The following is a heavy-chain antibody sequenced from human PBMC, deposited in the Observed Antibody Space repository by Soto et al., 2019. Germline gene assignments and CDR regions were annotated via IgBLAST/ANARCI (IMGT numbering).Heavy chain of an antibody. V-gene: IGHV1-2*04. CDR3: ARESYCSGGSCYLEPAFDI. CDR1: GYTFTGYY. Sequence: GASVKVSCKASGYTFTGYYMHWVRQAPGQGLDWMGWINPNSGGTNYAQKFQGWVTMTRDTSISTAYMELSRLRSDDTAVYYCARESYCSGGSCYLEPAFDIWGQGAMVTVSS. CDR2: INPNSGGT. J-gene: IGHJ3*02. D-gene: IGHD2-15*01.